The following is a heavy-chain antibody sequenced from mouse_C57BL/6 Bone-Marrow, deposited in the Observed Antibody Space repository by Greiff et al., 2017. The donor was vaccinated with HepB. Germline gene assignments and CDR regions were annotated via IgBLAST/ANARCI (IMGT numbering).Heavy chain of an antibody. Sequence: QVQLKESGPGLVQPSQSLSITCTVSGFSLTSYGVHWVRQSPGKGLEWLGVIWSGGSADYNAAFISRLSISKDNSKSQVFFKMNSLQADDTAIYYCARILLRSVYWGQGTTLTVSS. CDR3: ARILLRSVY. J-gene: IGHJ2*01. D-gene: IGHD1-1*01. CDR2: IWSGGSA. V-gene: IGHV2-2*01. CDR1: GFSLTSYG.